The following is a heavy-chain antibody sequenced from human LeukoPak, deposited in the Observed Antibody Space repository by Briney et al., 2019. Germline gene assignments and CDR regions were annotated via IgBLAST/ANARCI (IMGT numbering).Heavy chain of an antibody. J-gene: IGHJ4*02. CDR1: GGSISSSSYY. CDR2: IYYSGST. Sequence: SETLSLTCTVSGGSISSSSYYWGWIRQPPGKGLEWIGSIYYSGSTYYNPSLRSRVTISVDTSKNQFSLKLSSVTAADTAVYYCARTRYYYNSRSYGAPYYFDYWGQGTLVTVSS. D-gene: IGHD3-10*01. V-gene: IGHV4-39*01. CDR3: ARTRYYYNSRSYGAPYYFDY.